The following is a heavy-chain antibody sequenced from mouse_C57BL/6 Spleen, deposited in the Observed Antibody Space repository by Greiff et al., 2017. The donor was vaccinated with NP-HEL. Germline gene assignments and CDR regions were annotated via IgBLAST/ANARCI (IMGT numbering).Heavy chain of an antibody. D-gene: IGHD1-1*01. V-gene: IGHV1-52*01. Sequence: QVHVKQPGAELVRPGSSVKLSCKASGYTFTSYWMHWVKQRPIQGLEWIGNIDTSDSETHYNQKFKDKATLTVDKSSSTAYMQLSSLTSEDSAVYYCARSITTVVASPYWYFDVWGTGTTVTVSS. J-gene: IGHJ1*03. CDR3: ARSITTVVASPYWYFDV. CDR1: GYTFTSYW. CDR2: IDTSDSET.